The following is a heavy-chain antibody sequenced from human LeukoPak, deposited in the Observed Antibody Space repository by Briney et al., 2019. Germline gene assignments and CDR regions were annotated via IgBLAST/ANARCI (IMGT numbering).Heavy chain of an antibody. CDR3: AREAEMAVAYN. CDR1: GYTFTGYY. J-gene: IGHJ4*02. D-gene: IGHD5-24*01. Sequence: GASVRVSCKASGYTFTGYYMHWVRQAPGQGLEWMGWINPNSGGTNYAQKFQGRVTMTRDTPISTAYMELSRLRSDDTAVYYCAREAEMAVAYNWGQGTLVTVSS. V-gene: IGHV1-2*02. CDR2: INPNSGGT.